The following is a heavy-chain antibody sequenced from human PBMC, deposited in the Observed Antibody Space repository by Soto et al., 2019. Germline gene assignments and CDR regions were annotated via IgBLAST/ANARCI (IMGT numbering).Heavy chain of an antibody. CDR1: GGTFSSYA. CDR2: IIPIFGTA. J-gene: IGHJ4*02. D-gene: IGHD3-22*01. Sequence: SVKVSCKASGGTFSSYAISWVRQAPGQGLEWMGGIIPIFGTANYAQKFQGRVTITADESTSTAYMELSSLRSEDTAVYYCARDRAYDSSGYWDSASDYWGQGTLVTVSS. CDR3: ARDRAYDSSGYWDSASDY. V-gene: IGHV1-69*13.